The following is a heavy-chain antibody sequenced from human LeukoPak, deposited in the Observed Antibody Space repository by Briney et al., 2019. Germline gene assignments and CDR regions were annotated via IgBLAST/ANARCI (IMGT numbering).Heavy chain of an antibody. CDR3: ARDGDFWSGFNWFDP. CDR1: GYTFTGYY. J-gene: IGHJ5*02. D-gene: IGHD3-3*01. Sequence: ASVKVSCKASGYTFTGYYMHWVRQAPGQGLEWMGWINPNSGGTNYAQKFQGRVTMTRDTSISTAYMELSGLRSDDTAVYYCARDGDFWSGFNWFDPWGQGTLVTVSS. V-gene: IGHV1-2*02. CDR2: INPNSGGT.